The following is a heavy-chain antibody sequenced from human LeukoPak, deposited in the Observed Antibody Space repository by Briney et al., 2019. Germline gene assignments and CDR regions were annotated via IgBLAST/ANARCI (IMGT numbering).Heavy chain of an antibody. D-gene: IGHD3-16*01. CDR1: AFIFSVHW. CDR2: INHNGNVN. CDR3: ARGGGLDV. V-gene: IGHV3-7*03. Sequence: PGGSLRLSCEGSAFIFSVHWKNWARQAPGKGLEWVASINHNGNVNYYVDSVKGRFTISRDNAKNSLYLQMSNLRAEDTAVYFCARGGGLDVWGQGATVTVSS. J-gene: IGHJ6*02.